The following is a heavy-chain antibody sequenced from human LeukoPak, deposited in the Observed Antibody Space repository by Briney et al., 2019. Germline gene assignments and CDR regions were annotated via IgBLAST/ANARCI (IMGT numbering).Heavy chain of an antibody. CDR2: IYTSGST. V-gene: IGHV4-4*07. D-gene: IGHD4-17*01. Sequence: SETLSLTCTASGGSISSYYWSWIRQPAGKGLEWIGRIYTSGSTNYNPSLKSRVAMSVDTSKNQFSLKLSSVTAADTAVYYCAGVEEISDCGDYVYGYWGQGTLVTVSS. CDR1: GGSISSYY. J-gene: IGHJ4*02. CDR3: AGVEEISDCGDYVYGY.